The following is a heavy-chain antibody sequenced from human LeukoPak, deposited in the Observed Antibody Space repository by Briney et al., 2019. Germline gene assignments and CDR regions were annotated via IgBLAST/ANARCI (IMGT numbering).Heavy chain of an antibody. CDR3: ARGPGGRRGYYPLEDSYYYYMDV. CDR1: GGTFSSYA. CDR2: IIPTFGTA. J-gene: IGHJ6*03. V-gene: IGHV1-69*06. D-gene: IGHD3-22*01. Sequence: ASVKVSCKASGGTFSSYAISWVRQAPGQGLEWMGGIIPTFGTANYAQKFQGRVTITADKSTSTAYMELSSLRSEDTAVYYCARGPGGRRGYYPLEDSYYYYMDVWGKGTTVTVSS.